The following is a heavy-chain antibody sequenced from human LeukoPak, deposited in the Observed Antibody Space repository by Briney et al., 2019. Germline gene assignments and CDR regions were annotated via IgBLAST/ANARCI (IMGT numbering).Heavy chain of an antibody. Sequence: GASVKASCKASGYTFTSYAMQWVRQAPGQRLKWMGWINAGNGNTKYSQKFQGRVTITRDTSASTAYMELSSLRSEDTAVYYCARDRDVYYFDHWGQGTLVTVSS. CDR3: ARDRDVYYFDH. D-gene: IGHD2-8*01. CDR2: INAGNGNT. J-gene: IGHJ4*02. CDR1: GYTFTSYA. V-gene: IGHV1-3*01.